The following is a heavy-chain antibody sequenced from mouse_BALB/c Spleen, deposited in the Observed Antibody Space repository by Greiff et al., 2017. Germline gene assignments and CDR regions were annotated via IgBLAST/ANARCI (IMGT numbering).Heavy chain of an antibody. CDR1: GFTFSSYT. CDR2: ISNGGGST. J-gene: IGHJ2*01. D-gene: IGHD2-1*01. V-gene: IGHV5-12-2*01. Sequence: EVKLMESGGGLVQPGGSLKLSCAASGFTFSSYTMSWVRQTPEKRLEWVAYISNGGGSTYYPDTVKGRFTISRDNAKNTLYLQMSSLKSEDTAMYYCARHDYGNYYFDYWGQGTTLTVSS. CDR3: ARHDYGNYYFDY.